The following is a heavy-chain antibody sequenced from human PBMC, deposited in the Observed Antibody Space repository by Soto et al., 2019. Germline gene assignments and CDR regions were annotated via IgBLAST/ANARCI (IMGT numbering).Heavy chain of an antibody. V-gene: IGHV1-18*04. D-gene: IGHD6-13*01. CDR3: ARDSLPGTAVHTVWFAT. CDR1: GYTFTNYG. Sequence: ASVKVSCKASGYTFTNYGISWVRQAPGQGLEWVGWISPYTGKRNYAQNFQGRVTMTTDTSTSTSSMDLRSLRYDDTAVYYCARDSLPGTAVHTVWFATWGQGTGVTFSS. CDR2: ISPYTGKR. J-gene: IGHJ5*02.